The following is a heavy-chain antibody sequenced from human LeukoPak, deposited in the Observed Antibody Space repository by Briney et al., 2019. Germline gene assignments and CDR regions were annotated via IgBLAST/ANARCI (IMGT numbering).Heavy chain of an antibody. CDR1: GGTFSSYA. CDR2: IIPIFGTA. D-gene: IGHD6-19*01. V-gene: IGHV1-69*06. CDR3: AKKGYSNGWRDSYYFDC. Sequence: GASVKVSCKASGGTFSSYAISWVRQAPGQGLEWMGGIIPIFGTANYAQKFQGRVTITADKSTSTAYMELSSLRSEDTAVYYCAKKGYSNGWRDSYYFDCWGQGTLVTVSP. J-gene: IGHJ4*02.